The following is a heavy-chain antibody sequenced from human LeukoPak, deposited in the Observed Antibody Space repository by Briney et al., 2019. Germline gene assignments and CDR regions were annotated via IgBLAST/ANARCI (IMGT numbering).Heavy chain of an antibody. Sequence: GGSLRLSCAASGFTFSGYAMHWVRQAPGKGLEWVTLMSYDGSNKYYTDSVKGRFTISRDNSKDTLYLQMNSLRAEDTAVYYCARSTPAYSYGVDYWGQGTLVTVSS. D-gene: IGHD5-18*01. J-gene: IGHJ4*02. CDR2: MSYDGSNK. CDR1: GFTFSGYA. CDR3: ARSTPAYSYGVDY. V-gene: IGHV3-30-3*01.